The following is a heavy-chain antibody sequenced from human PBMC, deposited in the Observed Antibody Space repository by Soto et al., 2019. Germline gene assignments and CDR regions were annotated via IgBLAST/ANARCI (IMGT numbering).Heavy chain of an antibody. Sequence: GGSLRLSCAASGFTFSSYAMSWVRQAPGKGLEWVSSISSSSSYIYYADSVKGRFTISRDNAKNSLYLQMNSLRAEDTAVYYCARARVGATFEARLDYWGQGTLVTVSS. CDR2: ISSSSSYI. J-gene: IGHJ4*02. CDR1: GFTFSSYA. CDR3: ARARVGATFEARLDY. D-gene: IGHD1-26*01. V-gene: IGHV3-21*01.